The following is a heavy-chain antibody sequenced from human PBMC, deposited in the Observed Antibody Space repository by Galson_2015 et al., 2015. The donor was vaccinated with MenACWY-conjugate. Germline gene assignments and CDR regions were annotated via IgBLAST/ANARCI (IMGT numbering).Heavy chain of an antibody. CDR1: GFTFSNFW. V-gene: IGHV3-7*01. D-gene: IGHD3-10*01. CDR2: IKQDGSEK. CDR3: ARERWVRGVFFDQ. Sequence: LRLSCAASGFTFSNFWMSWVRQAPGKELEWVASIKQDGSEKYLVDSVKGRFTISRGNAENSLFLQMNSLRAEDTAVYYCARERWVRGVFFDQWGQGTLVTVSS. J-gene: IGHJ4*02.